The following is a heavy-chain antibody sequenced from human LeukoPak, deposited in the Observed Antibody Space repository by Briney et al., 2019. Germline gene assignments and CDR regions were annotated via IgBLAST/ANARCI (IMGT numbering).Heavy chain of an antibody. CDR3: ASEDGHNPNLGFDY. J-gene: IGHJ4*02. V-gene: IGHV3-30*02. Sequence: GGSLRLSCAASGISFSAHGMHWVRQAPGKGLEWVAIIRFDGSNIHYADSVKGRFTISRDTSKNTLYLQMNSLRAEDTAVYYCASEDGHNPNLGFDYWGQGTLVTVSS. CDR2: IRFDGSNI. CDR1: GISFSAHG. D-gene: IGHD5-24*01.